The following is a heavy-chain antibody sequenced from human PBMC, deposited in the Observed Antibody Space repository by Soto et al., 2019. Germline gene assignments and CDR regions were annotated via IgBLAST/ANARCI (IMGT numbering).Heavy chain of an antibody. CDR1: GYTFTSYY. V-gene: IGHV1-46*01. CDR2: INPSGGST. CDR3: AREENWNDEMNNWFDP. J-gene: IGHJ5*02. D-gene: IGHD1-1*01. Sequence: ASVKVSCKASGYTFTSYYMHWVRQAPGQGLEWMGIINPSGGSTSYAQKFQGRVTMTRDTSTSTVYMELSSLRSEDTAVYYCAREENWNDEMNNWFDPWGQGTLVTVSS.